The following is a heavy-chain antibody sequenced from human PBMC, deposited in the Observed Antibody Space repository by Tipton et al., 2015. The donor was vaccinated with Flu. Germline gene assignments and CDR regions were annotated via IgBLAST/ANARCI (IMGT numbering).Heavy chain of an antibody. Sequence: GLVKPSETLSLTCTVSGGSISHYYWSWIRQPPGKGLEWIGHIYYSGSTNYSPSLKSRVSMSVDASKSQFSLRLSSVTAADTAVYYCARGWQWLADAFDYWGQGTLVTVSS. V-gene: IGHV4-59*08. J-gene: IGHJ4*02. CDR2: IYYSGST. CDR1: GGSISHYY. D-gene: IGHD6-19*01. CDR3: ARGWQWLADAFDY.